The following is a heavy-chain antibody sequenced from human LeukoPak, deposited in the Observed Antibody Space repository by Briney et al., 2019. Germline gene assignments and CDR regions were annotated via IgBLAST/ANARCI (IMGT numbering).Heavy chain of an antibody. CDR3: ARVGAFCFDY. CDR1: GFTFSSYE. V-gene: IGHV3-48*03. J-gene: IGHJ4*02. CDR2: ISSSGSSI. Sequence: GGSLRLSCAASGFTFSSYEMNWVRQAPGKGLEWVSSISSSGSSIYYADSVKGRFTISRDNAKNSLYLQMNSLRAEDTAVYYCARVGAFCFDYWGQGTLVTVSS. D-gene: IGHD3-3*02.